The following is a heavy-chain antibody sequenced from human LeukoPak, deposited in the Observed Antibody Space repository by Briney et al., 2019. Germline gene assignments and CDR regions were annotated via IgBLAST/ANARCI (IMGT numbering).Heavy chain of an antibody. V-gene: IGHV3-23*01. CDR2: ISGSGSSS. Sequence: GGCLRLSCAASGFTFSNSAMSWVRQAPGMGLERVSSISGSGSSSYYADSVKGRFTISRDNSKNMLYVRMNSLRAEDTAVYYCVVGGGYCSTSSCYAGFDHWGQGTLVTVSS. CDR3: VVGGGYCSTSSCYAGFDH. D-gene: IGHD2-2*01. J-gene: IGHJ4*02. CDR1: GFTFSNSA.